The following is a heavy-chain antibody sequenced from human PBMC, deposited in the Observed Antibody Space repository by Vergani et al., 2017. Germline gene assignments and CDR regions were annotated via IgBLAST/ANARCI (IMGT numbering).Heavy chain of an antibody. D-gene: IGHD3-10*01. CDR2: IQFDVSNQ. Sequence: QVQLVESGGGVVQRGGSLRLSCATSGFTFRTYDMQWIRQGPGKGLEFVAFIQFDVSNQNYTDTVTGRFTLSRDFSKNTLYLQMNSLRTYDTATYYCAKHFRGSGIDSWGQGTQVIVSS. CDR1: GFTFRTYD. V-gene: IGHV3-30*02. J-gene: IGHJ4*02. CDR3: AKHFRGSGIDS.